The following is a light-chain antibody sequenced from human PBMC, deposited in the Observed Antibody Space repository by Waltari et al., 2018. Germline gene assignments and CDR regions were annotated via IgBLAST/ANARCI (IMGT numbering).Light chain of an antibody. CDR1: SSHIASNY. CDR3: AAWDDSLSGWV. V-gene: IGLV1-47*01. Sequence: QSVLTQPPPASGTPGQRVTISCSGSSSHIASNYVSWYQQTPGTAPKLLNDRNNQRPSWVPDRFSVSKSGTSASLAISGLRSEDEADYYFAAWDDSLSGWVFGGGTKLTVL. J-gene: IGLJ3*02. CDR2: RNN.